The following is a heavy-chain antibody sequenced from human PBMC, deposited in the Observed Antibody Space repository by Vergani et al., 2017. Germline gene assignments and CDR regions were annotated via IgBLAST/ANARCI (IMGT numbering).Heavy chain of an antibody. V-gene: IGHV5-51*01. CDR3: ARLYGRDSSGSKYFDY. D-gene: IGHD3-22*01. J-gene: IGHJ4*02. Sequence: EVQLLQSGPEVKKPGESLKISCQGSGNRFSTDWIGWVRQRPGKGLEWMGIIYIGDSDTRYSPSFQGQVTISADKSISTAYLQRSSLRASDSAMYYCARLYGRDSSGSKYFDYWGQGTLVTVSS. CDR1: GNRFSTDW. CDR2: IYIGDSDT.